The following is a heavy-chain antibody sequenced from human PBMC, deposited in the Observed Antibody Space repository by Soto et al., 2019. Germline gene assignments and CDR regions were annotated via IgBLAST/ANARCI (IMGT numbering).Heavy chain of an antibody. CDR1: GFTFSRNG. J-gene: IGHJ4*02. CDR3: ASWTGSDRWGSWDF. D-gene: IGHD1-1*01. CDR2: IWYDGSDN. Sequence: QVQLVESGGGVVQPGTSLRLSCSASGFTFSRNGMHWVRQAPGKGLEWVAFIWYDGSDNNHADSVRGRFTISRDNSRSTLYMRMTSLRVEDTAVYYCASWTGSDRWGSWDFWGQGTLVTVSS. V-gene: IGHV3-33*01.